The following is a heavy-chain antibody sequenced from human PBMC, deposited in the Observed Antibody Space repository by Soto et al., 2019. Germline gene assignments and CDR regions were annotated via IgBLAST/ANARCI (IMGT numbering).Heavy chain of an antibody. D-gene: IGHD2-21*02. Sequence: QVQLVQFGAEEKKPGASVKVSCKPSGYTLNTYYLHWVRQALGQGLEWMGIIHPSGGGSTYAQKFLGRVTMTRDTSTSTVFMELSSLRSADTAVYYCARGGHIAVVTDSFDYWGQGTLVTVSS. J-gene: IGHJ4*02. CDR1: GYTLNTYY. CDR3: ARGGHIAVVTDSFDY. V-gene: IGHV1-46*02. CDR2: IHPSGGGS.